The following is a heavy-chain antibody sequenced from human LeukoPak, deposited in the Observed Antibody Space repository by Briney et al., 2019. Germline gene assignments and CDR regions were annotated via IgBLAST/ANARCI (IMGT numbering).Heavy chain of an antibody. J-gene: IGHJ1*01. CDR1: GFTFSSYA. CDR3: AKGGSCWSASFHH. D-gene: IGHD6-13*01. V-gene: IGHV3-23*01. CDR2: LSGSGGST. Sequence: PGGSLRLSCAASGFTFSSYAMNWVRQAPGKGLEWVSGLSGSGGSTYYADSVKGRFTISRDISKNTLYLQMNSLRAEDTAVYYCAKGGSCWSASFHHWGQGTLVTVS.